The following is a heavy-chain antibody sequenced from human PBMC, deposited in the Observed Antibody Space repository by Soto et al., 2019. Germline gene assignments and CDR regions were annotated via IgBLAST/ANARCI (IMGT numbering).Heavy chain of an antibody. CDR1: GYTITSYA. D-gene: IGHD2-2*01. CDR2: INAGNGNT. V-gene: IGHV1-3*01. Sequence: ASVKLSCKASGYTITSYAMHWLRQAPGQRLEWMGWINAGNGNTKYSQKFQGRVTITRDTSASTAYMELSSLRSEDTDVYYYARGFIPENYWGQGPRVTVSS. CDR3: ARGFIPENY. J-gene: IGHJ4*02.